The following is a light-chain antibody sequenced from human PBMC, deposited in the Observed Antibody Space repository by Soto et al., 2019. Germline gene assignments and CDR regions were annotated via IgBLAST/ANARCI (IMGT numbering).Light chain of an antibody. CDR2: LGS. CDR3: MQALQTPT. J-gene: IGKJ5*01. V-gene: IGKV2-28*01. Sequence: DIVMTQSPLSLPVTPGEPASISCRSSQSLLHSNGYNYLDWYLQKPGQSPQLLIYLGSNRASGVPDRFSGSGSGTDFPLKISRVEAEDVGVYYCMQALQTPTFGRGTRLEIK. CDR1: QSLLHSNGYNY.